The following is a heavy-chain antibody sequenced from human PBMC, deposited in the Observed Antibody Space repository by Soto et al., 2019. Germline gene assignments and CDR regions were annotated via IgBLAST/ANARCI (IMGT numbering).Heavy chain of an antibody. CDR3: ARLQGRSKGRKPAAANWFDP. Sequence: SEPLSHTCTVSDGSISSSSYYWGWIRQPPGKGLEWIGSIYYSGSTYYNPSLKSRVTISVDTSKNQFSLKLSSVTAADTAVYYCARLQGRSKGRKPAAANWFDPWGQGTLVTVSS. V-gene: IGHV4-39*01. D-gene: IGHD6-13*01. CDR2: IYYSGST. J-gene: IGHJ5*02. CDR1: DGSISSSSYY.